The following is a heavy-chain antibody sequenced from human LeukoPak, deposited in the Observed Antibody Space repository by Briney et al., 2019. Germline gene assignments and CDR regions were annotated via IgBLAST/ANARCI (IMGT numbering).Heavy chain of an antibody. V-gene: IGHV3-21*01. D-gene: IGHD1-26*01. J-gene: IGHJ6*03. CDR2: ITSSGTYI. CDR1: GFDFNNYN. CDR3: ARDPYSGSYGDYYYYYMDV. Sequence: GGSLRLSCAASGFDFNNYNMNWVRQAPGKGLEWVSSITSSGTYIYYADSVKGRFTISRDNAKNSLYLQMNSLRPEDTAVDYCARDPYSGSYGDYYYYYMDVWGKGTTVTISS.